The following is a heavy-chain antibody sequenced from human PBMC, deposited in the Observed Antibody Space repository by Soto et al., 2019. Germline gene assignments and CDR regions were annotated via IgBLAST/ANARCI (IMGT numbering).Heavy chain of an antibody. Sequence: QVQLVQSGAEVKKPGASVKVSCKASGYTFTSYGIIWVRQAPGQGLEWMGWIIPIFGTANYAQKFQGRVTITADESTSTAYMELSSLRSEDTAVYYCATGTFTPFDYWGQGTLVTVSS. CDR2: IIPIFGTA. V-gene: IGHV1-69*13. J-gene: IGHJ4*02. CDR1: GYTFTSYG. CDR3: ATGTFTPFDY. D-gene: IGHD1-1*01.